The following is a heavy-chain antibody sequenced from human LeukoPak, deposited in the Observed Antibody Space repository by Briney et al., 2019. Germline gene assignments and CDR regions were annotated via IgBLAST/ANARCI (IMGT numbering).Heavy chain of an antibody. V-gene: IGHV4-59*01. Sequence: NPSETLSLTCTVSGGSISSYYLNWIRQPPGKGLEWIGSINYSGSTNYNPSLKSRVTISIDTSKNQFSLKLSSVTAADTAVYYCARDYFTSYYYYGMDVWGQGTTVTVSS. CDR1: GGSISSYY. D-gene: IGHD2/OR15-2a*01. CDR2: INYSGST. J-gene: IGHJ6*02. CDR3: ARDYFTSYYYYGMDV.